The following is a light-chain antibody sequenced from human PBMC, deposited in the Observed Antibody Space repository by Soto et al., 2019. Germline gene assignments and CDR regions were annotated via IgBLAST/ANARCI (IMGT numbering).Light chain of an antibody. Sequence: EIMMTQSPATLSVSPGERDTLSCRASQSVNTNVAWYQQKPGQAPRLLIYVASTRATGIPARFSGSGSGTEFTLTISSLQSEDFAVYYCQQYNNWPLTFGGGTKVEIK. V-gene: IGKV3-15*01. CDR3: QQYNNWPLT. J-gene: IGKJ4*01. CDR1: QSVNTN. CDR2: VAS.